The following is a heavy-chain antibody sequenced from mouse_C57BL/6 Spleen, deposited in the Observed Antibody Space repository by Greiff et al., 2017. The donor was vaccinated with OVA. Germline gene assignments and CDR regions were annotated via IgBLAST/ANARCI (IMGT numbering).Heavy chain of an antibody. J-gene: IGHJ4*01. CDR2: IDPSDSET. V-gene: IGHV1-52*01. CDR1: GYTFTSYW. D-gene: IGHD2-1*01. CDR3: ARGGIYYGNYDAMDY. Sequence: QVQLKQSGAELVRPGSSVKLSCKASGYTFTSYWMHWVKQRPIQGLEWIGNIDPSDSETHYNQKFKDKATLTVDKSSSTAYMQLSSLTSEDSAVYYCARGGIYYGNYDAMDYWGQGTSVTVSS.